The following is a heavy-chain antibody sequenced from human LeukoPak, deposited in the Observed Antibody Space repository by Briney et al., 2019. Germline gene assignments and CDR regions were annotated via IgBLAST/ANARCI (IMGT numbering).Heavy chain of an antibody. Sequence: GGSLRLSCAASGFAFSSYSMNWVRQAPGKGLEWVSSISSSSDYIYYADSVRGRFTISRDNAKNSLFLQMNSLRAEDAAVYYCARGSGSPFDYWGQGTLVTVSS. CDR3: ARGSGSPFDY. D-gene: IGHD1-26*01. J-gene: IGHJ4*02. CDR2: ISSSSDYI. CDR1: GFAFSSYS. V-gene: IGHV3-21*01.